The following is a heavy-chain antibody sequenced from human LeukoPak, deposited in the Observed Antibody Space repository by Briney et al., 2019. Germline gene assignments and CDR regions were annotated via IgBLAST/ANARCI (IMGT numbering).Heavy chain of an antibody. J-gene: IGHJ4*02. V-gene: IGHV3-23*01. CDR2: ITGSGTST. CDR3: VIWGDYDVLTGYYVPDY. D-gene: IGHD3-9*01. Sequence: GASLRLSCVASGFTFSNYAMSWVPQAPGKGLEWVSAITGSGTSTYYADSLKGRFTFSRDNSKNTVFLQMNSLRHEDTAIYYCVIWGDYDVLTGYYVPDYWGQGTLVTVSS. CDR1: GFTFSNYA.